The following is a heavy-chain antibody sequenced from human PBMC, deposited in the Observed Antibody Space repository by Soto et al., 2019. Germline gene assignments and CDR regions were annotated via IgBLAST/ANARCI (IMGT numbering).Heavy chain of an antibody. D-gene: IGHD2-21*01. J-gene: IGHJ5*02. CDR2: ISYTSSTI. V-gene: IGHV3-48*02. CDR1: GFTFSAYS. Sequence: GGSLRLSCAASGFTFSAYSMNWVRQAPGKGLEWVSYISYTSSTICYADSVKGRFTISRDNAKNSLFLQMNSLRDEDTAVYYCARDNGLAGSFDPWGQGTLVTVSS. CDR3: ARDNGLAGSFDP.